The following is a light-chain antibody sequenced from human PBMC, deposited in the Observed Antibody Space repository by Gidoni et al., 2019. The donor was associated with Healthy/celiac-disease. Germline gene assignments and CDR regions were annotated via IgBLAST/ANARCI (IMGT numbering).Light chain of an antibody. CDR2: DVS. CDR1: SRDVGGYNY. CDR3: CSYAGSYTWV. Sequence: QSALTQPRSVSGSPGPSVTISCTGTSRDVGGYNYVSWYHQHPGKAPKLMIYDVSKRPSGVPDRFSGSKSGNTASLTISGLQAEDEADYYCCSYAGSYTWVFGGGTKLTVL. J-gene: IGLJ3*02. V-gene: IGLV2-11*01.